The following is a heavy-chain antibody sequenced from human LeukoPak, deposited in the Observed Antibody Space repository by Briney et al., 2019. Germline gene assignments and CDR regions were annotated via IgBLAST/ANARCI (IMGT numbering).Heavy chain of an antibody. CDR3: ARHPFATPFDY. CDR2: AYYSGPT. J-gene: IGHJ4*02. V-gene: IGHV4-59*08. Sequence: CISYAYYSGPTNYTSSLKSRVTMSLDTSKSQFSLRLSSVTAADTAVYFCARHPFATPFDYWGPGTLVTVSS. D-gene: IGHD2-15*01.